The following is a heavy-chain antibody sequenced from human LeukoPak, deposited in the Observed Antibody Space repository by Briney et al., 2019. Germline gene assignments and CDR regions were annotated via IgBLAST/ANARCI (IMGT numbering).Heavy chain of an antibody. CDR1: GFTVSTIY. Sequence: GGSLRLSCAASGFTVSTIYMSWVRQAPGTGLEWVSSITGSSSYIYYADSVKGRFTISRDNANNSLYLQMNSLRAEDTAVYYCARGRDLGDYWGQGTLVTVSS. V-gene: IGHV3-21*01. CDR2: ITGSSSYI. J-gene: IGHJ4*02. CDR3: ARGRDLGDY. D-gene: IGHD3/OR15-3a*01.